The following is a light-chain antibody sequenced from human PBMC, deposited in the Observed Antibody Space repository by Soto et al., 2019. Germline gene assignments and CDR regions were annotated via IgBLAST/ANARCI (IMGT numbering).Light chain of an antibody. CDR3: QQYNSYSQIS. V-gene: IGKV1-5*03. CDR1: EYISSW. CDR2: KAS. J-gene: IGKJ3*01. Sequence: DIQMTQSPSTLSASVGDRVTITCRASEYISSWLAWYQQKAGKAPKLLIYKASSLESGVPSRFSGSGSGTAFTLTISDLQADDFATYYCQQYNSYSQISFG.